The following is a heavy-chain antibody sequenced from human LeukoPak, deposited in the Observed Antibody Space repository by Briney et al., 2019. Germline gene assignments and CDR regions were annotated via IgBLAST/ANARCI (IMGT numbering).Heavy chain of an antibody. Sequence: GGSLRLSCGASGFTFRSYAMHWVRQAPGKGLEWVGRIKSKTDGGTTDYAAPVKGRFTISRDDSKNTLYLQMNSLKTEDTAVYYCTTGGTTKGRGFDYWGQGTLVTVSS. CDR2: IKSKTDGGTT. CDR1: GFTFRSYA. J-gene: IGHJ4*02. V-gene: IGHV3-15*01. D-gene: IGHD1-1*01. CDR3: TTGGTTKGRGFDY.